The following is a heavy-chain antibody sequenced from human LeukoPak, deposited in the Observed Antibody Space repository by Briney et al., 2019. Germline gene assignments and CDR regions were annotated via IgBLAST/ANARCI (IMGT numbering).Heavy chain of an antibody. V-gene: IGHV4-39*07. CDR3: ARLDAAIAAAGTGWFDP. CDR1: GGSIRYSSYY. J-gene: IGHJ5*02. CDR2: VYYSGST. Sequence: SETLSLTCTVSGGSIRYSSYYWGWIRQPPGKGLEWIGSVYYSGSTYYNPSLKSRVTISVDRSKNQFSLKLSSVTAADTAVYYCARLDAAIAAAGTGWFDPWGQGTLVTVSS. D-gene: IGHD6-13*01.